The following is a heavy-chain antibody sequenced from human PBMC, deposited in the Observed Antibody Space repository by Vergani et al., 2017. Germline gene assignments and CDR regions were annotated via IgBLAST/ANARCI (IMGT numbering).Heavy chain of an antibody. J-gene: IGHJ3*01. CDR2: IRPYTGHT. D-gene: IGHD3-16*01. Sequence: QVQLVQSGAEVKKPGSSVSVSCKGSSHTFQTYGISWVRQAPGKGLEWMAWIRPYTGHTIYAQKFQDRVTMTADTSTNTAYMELRSLRSDDTAVYFYVGVAPSNSEVTPTAFDVWGQGTMVTVSS. V-gene: IGHV1-18*01. CDR1: SHTFQTYG. CDR3: VGVAPSNSEVTPTAFDV.